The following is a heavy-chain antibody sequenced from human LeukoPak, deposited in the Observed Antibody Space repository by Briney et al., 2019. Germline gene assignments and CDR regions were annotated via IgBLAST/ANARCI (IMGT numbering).Heavy chain of an antibody. CDR1: GGSINSSSYY. V-gene: IGHV4-39*01. CDR3: ARVNYYDSSGSDALDI. CDR2: IFYSGNT. Sequence: SETLSLTCTVSGGSINSSSYYWGWIRQPPGKGLEWIGSIFYSGNTYDNPSLKSRVTISVDTSKNQFSLKLSSATAADTAVYYCARVNYYDSSGSDALDIWGQGTMVTVSS. J-gene: IGHJ3*02. D-gene: IGHD3-22*01.